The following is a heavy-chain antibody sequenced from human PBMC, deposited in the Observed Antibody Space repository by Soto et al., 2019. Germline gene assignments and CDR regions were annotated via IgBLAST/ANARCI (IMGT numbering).Heavy chain of an antibody. CDR2: VYYRGRS. V-gene: IGHV4-39*01. Sequence: SSTXSLTGTFAVCSVTNSSYYLCWIRQSPGKGLEWIGSVYYRGRSYSKSSVKSRVTISFDTSKNRFSLSLHSVTASDTAVYFSVSQRNTVTTKAYFEYWGQGALVNVYS. J-gene: IGHJ4*02. D-gene: IGHD4-17*01. CDR1: VCSVTNSSYY. CDR3: VSQRNTVTTKAYFEY.